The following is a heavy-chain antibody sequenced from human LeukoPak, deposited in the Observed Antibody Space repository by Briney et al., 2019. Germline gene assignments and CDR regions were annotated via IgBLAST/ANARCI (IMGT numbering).Heavy chain of an antibody. Sequence: SETLSLTCTVSGGSIGSGGYYWSWIRQHPGKGLEWIGYIYYSGSTYYNPSLKSRVTISVDTSKNQFSLKLSSVTAADTAVYYCARDLTDQDAFDIWGQGTMVTVSS. CDR1: GGSIGSGGYY. CDR2: IYYSGST. V-gene: IGHV4-31*03. J-gene: IGHJ3*02. CDR3: ARDLTDQDAFDI.